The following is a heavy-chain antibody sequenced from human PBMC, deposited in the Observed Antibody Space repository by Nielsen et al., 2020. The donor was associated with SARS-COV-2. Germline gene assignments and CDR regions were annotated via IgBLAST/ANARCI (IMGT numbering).Heavy chain of an antibody. D-gene: IGHD3-22*01. CDR1: GFTFSSYE. Sequence: GESLKISCAASGFTFSSYEMNWVRQAPGKGLEWVSYISSSGSTIYYADSVKGRFTISRDNAKNSLYLQMNSLRAEDTAVYYCATGYYDSRLDAFDIWGQGTMVTVSS. J-gene: IGHJ3*02. CDR3: ATGYYDSRLDAFDI. V-gene: IGHV3-48*03. CDR2: ISSSGSTI.